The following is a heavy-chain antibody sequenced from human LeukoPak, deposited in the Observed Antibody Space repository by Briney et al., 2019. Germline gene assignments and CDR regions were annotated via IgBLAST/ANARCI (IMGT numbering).Heavy chain of an antibody. CDR2: IYYSGST. CDR3: ARAWDYYDSSGYYGRDAFDI. Sequence: PSETLSLTCTVSGASISSSSYYWGWIRQPPGKGLEWIGSIYYSGSTYYNPSLKSRVTISVDTSKNQFSLKLSSVTAADTAVYYCARAWDYYDSSGYYGRDAFDIWGQGTMVTVSS. V-gene: IGHV4-39*07. J-gene: IGHJ3*02. D-gene: IGHD3-22*01. CDR1: GASISSSSYY.